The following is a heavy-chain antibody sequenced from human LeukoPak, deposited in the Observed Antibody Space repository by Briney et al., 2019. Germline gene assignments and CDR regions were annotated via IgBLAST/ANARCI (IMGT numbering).Heavy chain of an antibody. CDR1: GFTFSSYS. D-gene: IGHD6-6*01. Sequence: GGSLRLSCAASGFTFSSYSMNWVRQAPGKRLEWVSYISSSSSTIYYADSVEGRFTISRDNAKNSLYLQMNSLRAEDTAVYYCASEESRGQLEFDYWGQGTLVTVSS. CDR2: ISSSSSTI. CDR3: ASEESRGQLEFDY. J-gene: IGHJ4*02. V-gene: IGHV3-48*04.